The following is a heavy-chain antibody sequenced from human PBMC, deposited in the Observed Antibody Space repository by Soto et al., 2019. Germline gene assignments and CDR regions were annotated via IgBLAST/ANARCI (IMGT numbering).Heavy chain of an antibody. J-gene: IGHJ4*02. Sequence: GGSLRLSCAASGFTFSSYGMHWVRQAPGKGLEWVAVISYDGSNKYYADSVKGRFTISRDNSKNTLYLQMNSLRAEDTAVYYCAKAPNAYGDYEVYFDYWGQGTLVTVSS. CDR1: GFTFSSYG. D-gene: IGHD4-17*01. CDR2: ISYDGSNK. V-gene: IGHV3-30*18. CDR3: AKAPNAYGDYEVYFDY.